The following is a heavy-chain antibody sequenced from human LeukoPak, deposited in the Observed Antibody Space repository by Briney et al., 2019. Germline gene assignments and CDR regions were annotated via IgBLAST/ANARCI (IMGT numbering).Heavy chain of an antibody. CDR1: GFTFSSYG. CDR3: ARAREGRWELLGAFDI. V-gene: IGHV3-21*01. Sequence: GGSLRLSYAASGFTFSSYGMNWVRQAPGKGLEWVSSISSSSSYIYYADSVKGRFTISRDNAKNSPYLQMNSLRAEDTAVYYCARAREGRWELLGAFDIWGQGTMVTVSS. J-gene: IGHJ3*02. CDR2: ISSSSSYI. D-gene: IGHD1-26*01.